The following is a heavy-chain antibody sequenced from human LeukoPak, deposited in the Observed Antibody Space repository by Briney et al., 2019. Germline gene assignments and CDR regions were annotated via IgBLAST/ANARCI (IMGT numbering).Heavy chain of an antibody. Sequence: GGSLRLSCAASGFTFSSYWMHWVRQAPGKGLVWVSRINSDGSSTSYADSVKGRFTISTDSAKNTLYLQMNSLRAEDTAMYYCATGAPYYYAMDVWGQGTTVTVSS. V-gene: IGHV3-74*01. CDR1: GFTFSSYW. CDR2: INSDGSST. CDR3: ATGAPYYYAMDV. J-gene: IGHJ6*02.